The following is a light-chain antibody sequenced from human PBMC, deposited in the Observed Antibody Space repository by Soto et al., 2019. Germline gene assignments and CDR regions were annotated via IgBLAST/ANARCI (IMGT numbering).Light chain of an antibody. V-gene: IGKV3-15*01. CDR2: GAS. CDR3: QQYNKWPPIT. CDR1: QSLSSS. J-gene: IGKJ5*01. Sequence: EIVLTQSPGTLSLSPGERATLSCRASQSLSSSSLAWYQQKPGQAPRLLIFGASTRATGIPARFSGSGSGTEFTLTISSLQSEDFAVYYCQQYNKWPPITFGQGTRLEIK.